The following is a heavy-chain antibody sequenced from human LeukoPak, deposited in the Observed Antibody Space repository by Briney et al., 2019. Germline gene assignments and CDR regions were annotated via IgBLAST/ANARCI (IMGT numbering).Heavy chain of an antibody. CDR3: ARDPVTYYDFWSGYGGFGYFDY. D-gene: IGHD3-3*01. Sequence: PSETLSLTCTVSGYSISSGYYWGWIRQPPGKGLEWIGSIYHSGSTYYNPSLKSRVTISVDTSKNQFSLKLSSVTAADTAVYYCARDPVTYYDFWSGYGGFGYFDYWGQGTLVTVSS. V-gene: IGHV4-38-2*02. J-gene: IGHJ4*02. CDR2: IYHSGST. CDR1: GYSISSGYY.